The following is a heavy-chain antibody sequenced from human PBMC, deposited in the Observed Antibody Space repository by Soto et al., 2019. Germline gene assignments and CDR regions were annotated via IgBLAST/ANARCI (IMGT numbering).Heavy chain of an antibody. D-gene: IGHD2-2*01. Sequence: QVQLVQSGAEVKKPGSSVKVSCKASGGTFSSYAISWVRQAPGQGLEWMGGIIPISGTANYAQKFQGRVTNTADETTSNVYMELSSLRSEDTAVYFCARSQGSSTSLEIYYYYYYGMDVWGQGTTVTVSS. J-gene: IGHJ6*02. V-gene: IGHV1-69*01. CDR1: GGTFSSYA. CDR3: ARSQGSSTSLEIYYYYYYGMDV. CDR2: IIPISGTA.